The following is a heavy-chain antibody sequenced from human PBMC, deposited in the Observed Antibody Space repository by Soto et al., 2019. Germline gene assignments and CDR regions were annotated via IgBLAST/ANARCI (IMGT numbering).Heavy chain of an antibody. CDR1: GFKFDDYI. CDR3: AKEGNYGSSLDA. V-gene: IGHV3-43*01. D-gene: IGHD6-6*01. Sequence: HPGGSLGLFCEASGFKFDDYIMHWVRQVPGKGLEWISLISWDGGSIEYADAIKGRFTVSRDNSKTSLYLHMHSLTSDDTAFYFCAKEGNYGSSLDAWGQVTSVTVSS. CDR2: ISWDGGSI. J-gene: IGHJ5*02.